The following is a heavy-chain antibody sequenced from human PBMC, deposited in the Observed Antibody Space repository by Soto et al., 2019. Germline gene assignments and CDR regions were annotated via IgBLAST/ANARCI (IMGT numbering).Heavy chain of an antibody. CDR2: IYYIGRT. V-gene: IGHV4-31*03. Sequence: PSETLSLTCTVSGGSISSGVYYWSWIRHHPGKGLEWIGYIYYIGRTYYNPSLHSRVSIAVDTTENQFSLKLTSVTAADTSVYYCARGSFSSSSSWFYPWGRGTLVTVPS. CDR3: ARGSFSSSSSWFYP. J-gene: IGHJ5*02. CDR1: GGSISSGVYY. D-gene: IGHD6-6*01.